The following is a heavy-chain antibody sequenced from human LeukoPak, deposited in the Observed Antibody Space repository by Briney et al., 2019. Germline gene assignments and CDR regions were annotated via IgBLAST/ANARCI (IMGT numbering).Heavy chain of an antibody. V-gene: IGHV4-4*07. D-gene: IGHD3-10*01. Sequence: SETLSLTCTVSGVSISNDYWSWIRQAAGKELEWIGRIYTRGSTNYNPSLKSRVTISLDKSKKQFSLNLNSVTAADTAVYYCARGGTYGSGRNQHTTLDYWGQGTLVTVSS. CDR1: GVSISNDY. CDR2: IYTRGST. J-gene: IGHJ4*02. CDR3: ARGGTYGSGRNQHTTLDY.